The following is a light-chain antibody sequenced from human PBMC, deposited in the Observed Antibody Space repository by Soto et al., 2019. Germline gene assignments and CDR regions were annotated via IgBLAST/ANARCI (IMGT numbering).Light chain of an antibody. CDR3: QQFNSYPLT. Sequence: AIQLTQSPSSLSASVGDRVTITCLASQGISSALAWYQEKPGKAPKLLIYDASSLKSGVPSRFSGSGSGTDFTLTISSLQPEDFAPYYCQQFNSYPLTFGGGTKVEIK. J-gene: IGKJ4*01. V-gene: IGKV1-13*02. CDR1: QGISSA. CDR2: DAS.